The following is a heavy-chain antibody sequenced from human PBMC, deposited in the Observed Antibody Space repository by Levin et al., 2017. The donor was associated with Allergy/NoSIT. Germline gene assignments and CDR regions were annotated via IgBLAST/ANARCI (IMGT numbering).Heavy chain of an antibody. CDR1: GGSISSSSYY. CDR3: ARYGGSSWFDQNWFDP. V-gene: IGHV4-39*01. CDR2: IYYSGST. J-gene: IGHJ5*02. Sequence: PSETLSLTCTVSGGSISSSSYYWGWIRQPPGKGLEWIGSIYYSGSTYYNPSLKSRVTISVDTSKNQFSLKLSSVTAADTAVYYCARYGGSSWFDQNWFDPWGQGTLVTVSS. D-gene: IGHD6-13*01.